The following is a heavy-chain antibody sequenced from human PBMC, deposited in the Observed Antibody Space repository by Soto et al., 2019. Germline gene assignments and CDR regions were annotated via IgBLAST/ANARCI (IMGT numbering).Heavy chain of an antibody. CDR1: GYTFTGYY. CDR3: ARAAAQSFYSYMDV. V-gene: IGHV1-2*02. D-gene: IGHD6-25*01. J-gene: IGHJ6*03. Sequence: QVQLVQSGAEVKKPGASVKVSCKASGYTFTGYYLHWVRQAPGQGLEWMGWINPNSGGTKYSQKFQGRVTMTRDTSISTAYMELSSLRSGDTAIYYCARAAAQSFYSYMDVWAKGTTVTVSS. CDR2: INPNSGGT.